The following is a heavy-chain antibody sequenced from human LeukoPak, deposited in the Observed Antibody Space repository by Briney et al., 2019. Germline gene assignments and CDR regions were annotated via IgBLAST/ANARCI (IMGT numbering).Heavy chain of an antibody. Sequence: SETLSLTCTVSGGSISSSSYYWGWIRQPPGKGLEWIGSIYYSGSTYYNPPLMSRVTISVDTSKNQFSLKLSSVTAADTAVYYCGRYNYGDYANWFDPWGQGTLVTVSS. CDR3: GRYNYGDYANWFDP. CDR1: GGSISSSSYY. CDR2: IYYSGST. J-gene: IGHJ5*02. V-gene: IGHV4-39*01. D-gene: IGHD4-17*01.